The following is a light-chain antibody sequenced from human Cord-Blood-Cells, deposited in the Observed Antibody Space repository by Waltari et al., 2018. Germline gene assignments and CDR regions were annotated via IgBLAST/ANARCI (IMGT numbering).Light chain of an antibody. CDR3: QQYNNWPLT. CDR2: GAS. V-gene: IGKV3-15*01. CDR1: QSVSSN. J-gene: IGKJ4*01. Sequence: DIVMTQSPAPLSVSPGERATLSCRASQSVSSNLAWYQQKPGQAPRLLIYGASTRATGIPARFSGSGSGTEFTLTISSLQSEDFAVYYCQQYNNWPLTFGGGTKVEIK.